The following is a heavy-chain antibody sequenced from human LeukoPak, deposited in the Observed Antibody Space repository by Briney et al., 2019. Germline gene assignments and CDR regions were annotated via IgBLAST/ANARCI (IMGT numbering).Heavy chain of an antibody. V-gene: IGHV3-9*01. CDR1: GFTFDDYA. CDR2: ISWNSGSI. J-gene: IGHJ4*02. D-gene: IGHD1-26*01. Sequence: GGSLRLSCAASGFTFDDYAMHWVRQAPGKGLEWVSGISWNSGSIGYADSVKGRFTISRDNSKNTLYLQMNSLRAEDTAVYYCARARRAGVGAISPFDYWGQGTLVTVSS. CDR3: ARARRAGVGAISPFDY.